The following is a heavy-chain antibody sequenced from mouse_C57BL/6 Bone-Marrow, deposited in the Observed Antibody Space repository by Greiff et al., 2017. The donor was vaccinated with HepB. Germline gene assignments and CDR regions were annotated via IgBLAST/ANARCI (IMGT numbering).Heavy chain of an antibody. J-gene: IGHJ2*01. CDR1: GYTFTSYW. CDR3: ARPHYFDY. Sequence: VQLQQPGAELVRPGTSMKLPCKASGYTFTSYWMHWVKQRPGQGLEWIGVIDPSDSYTNYNQKFKGKATLTVDTSSSTAYMQLSSLTSEDSAVYYCARPHYFDYWGQGTTLTVSS. V-gene: IGHV1-59*01. CDR2: IDPSDSYT.